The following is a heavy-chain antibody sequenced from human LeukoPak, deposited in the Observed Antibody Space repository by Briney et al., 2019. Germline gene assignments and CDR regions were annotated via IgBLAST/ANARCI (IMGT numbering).Heavy chain of an antibody. V-gene: IGHV3-21*01. Sequence: GGSLRLSCVASGFTFSSYSMNWVRQAPGKGLEWVSSISSSSSYIYYADSVKGRFTISRDNAKNSLYLQMNSLRAEDTAVYYCARAPGCSSTSCYNWFDPWGQGTLVTVSS. CDR1: GFTFSSYS. CDR2: ISSSSSYI. CDR3: ARAPGCSSTSCYNWFDP. D-gene: IGHD2-2*01. J-gene: IGHJ5*02.